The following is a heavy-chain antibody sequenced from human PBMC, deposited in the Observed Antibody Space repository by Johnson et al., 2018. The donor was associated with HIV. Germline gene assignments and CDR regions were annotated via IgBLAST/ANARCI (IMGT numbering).Heavy chain of an antibody. V-gene: IGHV3-30*04. CDR3: AKVSGWPRGAFDI. D-gene: IGHD6-19*01. CDR2: IAYDGSNK. Sequence: QVQLVESGGGVVQPGKSLRLSCVASGFTFSSFALNWVRQAPGKGLEWMAVIAYDGSNKYYADSVKGRFTISRDNSKNTLYLQMNSLRAEDTAVYYCAKVSGWPRGAFDIWGQGTMVTVSS. J-gene: IGHJ3*02. CDR1: GFTFSSFA.